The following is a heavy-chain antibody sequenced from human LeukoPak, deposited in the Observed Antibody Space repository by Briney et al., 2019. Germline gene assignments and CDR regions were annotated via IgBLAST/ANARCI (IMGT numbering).Heavy chain of an antibody. D-gene: IGHD3-9*01. CDR2: ISSSGSTI. V-gene: IGHV3-11*01. Sequence: GGSLRLSCAASGFTLSDYYMSWIRQAPGKGLEWVSYISSSGSTIYYADSVKGRFTISRDNAKNSLYLQMNSLRAEDTAVYYCARGPDYDILADYFDYWGQGTLVTVSS. J-gene: IGHJ4*02. CDR1: GFTLSDYY. CDR3: ARGPDYDILADYFDY.